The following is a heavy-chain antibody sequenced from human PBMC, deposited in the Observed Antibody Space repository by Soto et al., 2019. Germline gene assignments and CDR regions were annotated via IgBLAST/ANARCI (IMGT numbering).Heavy chain of an antibody. CDR1: GFTFSNYV. V-gene: IGHV3-23*01. CDR3: VRRPALLGSGWSFDY. D-gene: IGHD6-19*01. Sequence: GGSLRLSCAASGFTFSNYVMNWVRQAPGKGLEWVSGIRGSGGNTYYADSVKGRFTISRDNSKNTLYLQMNSLRAEDTALYYCVRRPALLGSGWSFDYWGQGTLVTVSS. J-gene: IGHJ4*02. CDR2: IRGSGGNT.